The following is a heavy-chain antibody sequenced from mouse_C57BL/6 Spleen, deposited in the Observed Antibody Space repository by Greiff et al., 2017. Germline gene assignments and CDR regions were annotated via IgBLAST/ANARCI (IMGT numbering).Heavy chain of an antibody. CDR3: ARGYDWYFDV. J-gene: IGHJ1*03. CDR1: GYTFTSYG. Sequence: QVQLQQSGAELARPGASVKLSCKASGYTFTSYGISWVKQRTGQGLEWIGEIYPRSGNTYYNEKFKGKATLTADKSSSTAYMELRSLASEDSAVYFCARGYDWYFDVWGTGTTVTVSS. D-gene: IGHD2-2*01. V-gene: IGHV1-81*01. CDR2: IYPRSGNT.